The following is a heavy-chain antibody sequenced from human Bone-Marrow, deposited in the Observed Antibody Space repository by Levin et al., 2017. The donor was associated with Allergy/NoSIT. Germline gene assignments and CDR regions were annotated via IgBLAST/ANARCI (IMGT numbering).Heavy chain of an antibody. CDR3: VGLQPSPARFGAAAAIFDY. CDR2: TFHSGST. V-gene: IGHV4-59*01. J-gene: IGHJ4*02. Sequence: PGGSLRLSCTVSGGVIKDYYWGWIRQTPGKGLEWFGFTFHSGSTNYSPSLRGRVTILVDTSKSQFSLNLPSATAADTAVYFCVGLQPSPARFGAAAAIFDYWGQGTLVAVSS. D-gene: IGHD6-13*01. CDR1: GGVIKDYY.